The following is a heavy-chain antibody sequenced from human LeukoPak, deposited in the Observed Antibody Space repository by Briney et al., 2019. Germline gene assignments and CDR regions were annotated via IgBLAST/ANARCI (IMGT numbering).Heavy chain of an antibody. Sequence: GGSLRLSCAASGFTFSSYAMSWVRQAPGMGLEWVSAISGSGGSTYYADSVKGRFTISRDNSKNTLYLQMNSLRAEDTAVYCCAKDSGGVYYGSGSRSDYWGQGTLVTVSS. D-gene: IGHD3-10*01. CDR3: AKDSGGVYYGSGSRSDY. CDR2: ISGSGGST. J-gene: IGHJ4*02. V-gene: IGHV3-23*01. CDR1: GFTFSSYA.